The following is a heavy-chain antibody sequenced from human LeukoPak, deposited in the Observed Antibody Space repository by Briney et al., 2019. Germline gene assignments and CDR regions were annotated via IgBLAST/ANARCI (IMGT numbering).Heavy chain of an antibody. CDR3: ARGPYSYDSSGAFDI. D-gene: IGHD3-22*01. J-gene: IGHJ3*02. Sequence: SQTLSLTCTVSGDSISSGDYYWSWIRQPAGKGLEWIGRISSSGSTNYNPSLKSRVTISVDTSKNQFSLKLSSVTAADTAVYFCARGPYSYDSSGAFDIWGQGTIVTVSS. V-gene: IGHV4-61*02. CDR1: GDSISSGDYY. CDR2: ISSSGST.